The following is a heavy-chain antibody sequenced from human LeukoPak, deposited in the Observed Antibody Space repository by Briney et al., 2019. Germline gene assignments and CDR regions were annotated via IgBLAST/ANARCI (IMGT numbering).Heavy chain of an antibody. J-gene: IGHJ6*02. V-gene: IGHV3-23*01. CDR2: ISGSGGST. CDR1: GFTFSSYA. CDR3: AKDGVLISSSWYAVSGYYGMDV. Sequence: GGSLRLPCAASGFTFSSYAMSWVRQAPGKGLEWVSAISGSGGSTYYADSVKGRFTISRDNSKNTLYLQMNSLRAEDTAVYYCAKDGVLISSSWYAVSGYYGMDVWGQGTTVTVSS. D-gene: IGHD6-13*01.